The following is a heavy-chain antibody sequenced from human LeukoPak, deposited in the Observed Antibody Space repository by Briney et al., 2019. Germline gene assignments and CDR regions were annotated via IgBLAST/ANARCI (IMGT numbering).Heavy chain of an antibody. CDR2: ISYDGSNK. V-gene: IGHV3-30*18. J-gene: IGHJ5*02. Sequence: GRSLRLSCAASGFTFSSYGMHWVRQAPGKGLEWVAVISYDGSNKYYADSVKGRFTISRDNSKNTLYLQMNSLRAEDTAVYYCAKDSSGWSPWGQGTLVTVSS. D-gene: IGHD6-19*01. CDR1: GFTFSSYG. CDR3: AKDSSGWSP.